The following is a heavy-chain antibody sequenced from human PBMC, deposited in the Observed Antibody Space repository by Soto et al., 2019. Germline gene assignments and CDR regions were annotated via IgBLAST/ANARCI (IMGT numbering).Heavy chain of an antibody. D-gene: IGHD5-12*01. CDR2: ISGSGGET. Sequence: EVQLLQSGGGLVQPGGSLRLSCTASGFIYSIYAMAWVRQAPGKGLEWVSAISGSGGETYYADSVKGRFTISRDNSKNTVYLQMTNLRAEDRAVYYCAKEIAVAVATPPEYWGQGTLVTVSS. CDR1: GFIYSIYA. CDR3: AKEIAVAVATPPEY. J-gene: IGHJ4*02. V-gene: IGHV3-23*01.